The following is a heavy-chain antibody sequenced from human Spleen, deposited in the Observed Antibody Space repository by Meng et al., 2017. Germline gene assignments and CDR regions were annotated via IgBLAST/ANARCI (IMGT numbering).Heavy chain of an antibody. J-gene: IGHJ5*02. CDR1: GGSISSNNW. CDR2: IYHSGST. Sequence: HVQLHESALGLLTPWRTLSTTSASSGGSISSNNWWSWVRQPPGKGLELSGKIYHSGSTNYNPSLKSRVTMSVDKSKNQFSLKLSSVTAADTAVYYCASQVFSGLNWFGPWGQGTLVTVSS. V-gene: IGHV4-4*02. CDR3: ASQVFSGLNWFGP. D-gene: IGHD3-10*01.